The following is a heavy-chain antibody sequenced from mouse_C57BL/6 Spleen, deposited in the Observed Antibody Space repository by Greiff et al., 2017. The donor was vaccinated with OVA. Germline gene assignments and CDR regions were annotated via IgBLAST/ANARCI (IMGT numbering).Heavy chain of an antibody. CDR3: ATTRRAMDY. CDR1: GFTFSDYG. Sequence: DVMLVESGGGLVKPGGSLKLSCAASGFTFSDYGMHWVRQAPEKGLEWVAYISSGSSTIYYADTVKGRFTISRDNAKNTLFLQMTSLRSEDTAMYYCATTRRAMDYWGQGTSVTVSS. V-gene: IGHV5-17*01. J-gene: IGHJ4*01. CDR2: ISSGSSTI.